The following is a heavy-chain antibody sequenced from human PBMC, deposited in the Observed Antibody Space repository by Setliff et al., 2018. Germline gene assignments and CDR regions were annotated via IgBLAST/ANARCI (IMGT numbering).Heavy chain of an antibody. J-gene: IGHJ4*02. Sequence: GESLRLSCAASGFNFRNSAMNWVRQAPGKGLEWISYININVDSIYYADSVKGRVTISRDDARSTMYLQMNRLRAEDTAVYYCARDNWVDSVMVTEKGEFWGQGTLVTVSS. CDR1: GFNFRNSA. D-gene: IGHD5-18*01. CDR3: ARDNWVDSVMVTEKGEF. V-gene: IGHV3-48*01. CDR2: ININVDSI.